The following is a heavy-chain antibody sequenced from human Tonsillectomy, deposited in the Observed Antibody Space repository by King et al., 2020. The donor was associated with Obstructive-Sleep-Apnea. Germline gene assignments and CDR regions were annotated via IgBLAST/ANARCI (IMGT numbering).Heavy chain of an antibody. Sequence: VQLVESGGGVVQPGRSLRLSCAASGFTFGSFAMHWVRQAPGKGLEWVALISYDGRNEYYADSVKGRFTISRDYSKNTLSLQMNSLRTEDTAVYHCARDVSGGRFLTRLGFDFWGQGTLVTVSS. J-gene: IGHJ4*02. CDR2: ISYDGRNE. CDR1: GFTFGSFA. V-gene: IGHV3-30*04. D-gene: IGHD3-3*01. CDR3: ARDVSGGRFLTRLGFDF.